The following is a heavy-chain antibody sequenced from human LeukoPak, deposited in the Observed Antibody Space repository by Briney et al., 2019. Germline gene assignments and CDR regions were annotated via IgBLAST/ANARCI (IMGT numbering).Heavy chain of an antibody. Sequence: SETLSLTCAVSGGSISSSNWWSWVRQPPGKGLEWIGEISHSGSTSYNPSLKSRVTISVDKSKNQFSLKLSSVTAAGTAVYYCARDPDSSSPDYWGQGTLVTVSS. CDR2: ISHSGST. CDR3: ARDPDSSSPDY. CDR1: GGSISSSNW. D-gene: IGHD6-13*01. J-gene: IGHJ4*02. V-gene: IGHV4-4*02.